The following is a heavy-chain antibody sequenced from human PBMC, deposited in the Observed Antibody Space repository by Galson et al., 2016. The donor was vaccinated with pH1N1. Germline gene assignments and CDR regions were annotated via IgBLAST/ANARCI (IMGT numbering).Heavy chain of an antibody. D-gene: IGHD3-22*01. J-gene: IGHJ4*02. CDR2: IAYDGKTI. CDR1: GFTFSSYG. Sequence: SLRLSCAASGFTFSSYGMHWVRQAPGKGLEWVALIAYDGKTIYYTDSVKGRFAFSRDNSKNTLYLQMDSLRAEDTAVYYCARMKPDYYDSSGFLDYWGLGTLVTVSS. CDR3: ARMKPDYYDSSGFLDY. V-gene: IGHV3-30*03.